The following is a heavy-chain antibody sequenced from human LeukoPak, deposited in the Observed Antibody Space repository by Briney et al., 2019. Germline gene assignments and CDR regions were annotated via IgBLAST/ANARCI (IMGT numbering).Heavy chain of an antibody. CDR1: GFIFSNSA. CDR2: ISYDGSNK. D-gene: IGHD7-27*01. V-gene: IGHV3-30*03. J-gene: IGHJ4*02. Sequence: QSGGSLRLSCAASGFIFSNSAMHWVRQAPGKGLEWVAVISYDGSNKYYADSVKGRFTISRDNSKNTLYLQMNSLRAEDTAVYYCARDRSWGSQCYFDYWGQGTLVTVSS. CDR3: ARDRSWGSQCYFDY.